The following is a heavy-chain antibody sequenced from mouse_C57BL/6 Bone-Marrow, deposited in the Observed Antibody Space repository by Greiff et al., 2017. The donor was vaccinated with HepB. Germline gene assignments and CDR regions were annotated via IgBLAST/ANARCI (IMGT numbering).Heavy chain of an antibody. CDR1: GYTFTSYW. D-gene: IGHD2-1*01. J-gene: IGHJ3*01. V-gene: IGHV1-64*01. CDR3: ARGRDVGYYGFFAY. Sequence: QVQLQQPGAELVKPGASVKLSCKASGYTFTSYWMHWVKQRPGQGLEWIGMIHPNSGSTNYNETFTSKATLTVDKSSSTAYMQLRSMTSEDYAVYYCARGRDVGYYGFFAYWGQGTLVTVSA. CDR2: IHPNSGST.